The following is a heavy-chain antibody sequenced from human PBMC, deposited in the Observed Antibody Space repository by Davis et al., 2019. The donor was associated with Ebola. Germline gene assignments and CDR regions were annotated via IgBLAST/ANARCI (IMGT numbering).Heavy chain of an antibody. CDR2: ISGSCGST. CDR1: GFNFTAYA. CDR3: ARAREGYCSSTSCYTEYYYGMDV. Sequence: GGSLRLSCITSGFNFTAYAMSWVRQAPGKGLEWVSAISGSCGSTYYADSVKGRFTISRDNSKNTLYLQMNSLRAEDTAVYYCARAREGYCSSTSCYTEYYYGMDVWGQGTTVTVSS. J-gene: IGHJ6*02. V-gene: IGHV3-23*01. D-gene: IGHD2-2*01.